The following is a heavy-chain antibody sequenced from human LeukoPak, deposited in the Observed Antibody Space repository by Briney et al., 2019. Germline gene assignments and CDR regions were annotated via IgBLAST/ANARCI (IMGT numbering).Heavy chain of an antibody. Sequence: GGTLRLSCAASGFIFSEYDAYWVRHPRRKGLVWVSRNLADGTRTMYADSVKGRFTISRDNAKNTLYLQMNSLRAEDTAAYYCARGNYGFDYWGQGTLVIVSS. CDR1: GFIFSEYD. J-gene: IGHJ4*02. CDR3: ARGNYGFDY. D-gene: IGHD1-7*01. V-gene: IGHV3-74*03. CDR2: NLADGTRT.